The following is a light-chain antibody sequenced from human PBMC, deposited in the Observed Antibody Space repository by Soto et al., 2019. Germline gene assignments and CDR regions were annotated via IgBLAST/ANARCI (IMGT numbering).Light chain of an antibody. CDR1: QSISTY. CDR2: SAS. CDR3: QQSYTTPVT. J-gene: IGKJ5*01. V-gene: IGKV1-39*01. Sequence: DIQMTQSPSSLSASVTDKVTITCRASQSISTYLNWYQQKPGQAPQLLIYSASNLQSGFPSRFSGSGSGTEFTLPISSQPPEDFAAYYCQQSYTTPVTFGQGTRLEIK.